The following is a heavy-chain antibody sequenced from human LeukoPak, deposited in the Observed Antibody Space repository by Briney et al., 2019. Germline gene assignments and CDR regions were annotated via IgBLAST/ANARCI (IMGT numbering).Heavy chain of an antibody. CDR2: INPNSGGT. V-gene: IGHV1-2*02. CDR1: GYTFTGYY. D-gene: IGHD3-10*01. J-gene: IGHJ5*02. Sequence: ASVKVSCKASGYTFTGYYMHWVRQAPGQGLEWMGWINPNSGGTNYAQKFQGRVTMTRDTSISTAYMELSRLRSDDTAVYYCARGGPMVRGVRNWFDPWGQGTLVTVSS. CDR3: ARGGPMVRGVRNWFDP.